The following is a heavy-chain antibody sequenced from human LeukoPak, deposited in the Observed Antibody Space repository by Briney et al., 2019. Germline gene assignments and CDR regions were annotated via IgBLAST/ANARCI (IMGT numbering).Heavy chain of an antibody. CDR3: ARVRGYSYGPFDY. J-gene: IGHJ4*02. V-gene: IGHV4-59*01. CDR1: GVSISSYY. D-gene: IGHD5-18*01. Sequence: SSETLSLTCSVSGVSISSYYWSWIRQSPGKGLEWIGYIYYSGSTNYNPSLKSRVTISVDTSKNQFSLKLSSVTAADTALYYCARVRGYSYGPFDYWGQGTLVTVSS. CDR2: IYYSGST.